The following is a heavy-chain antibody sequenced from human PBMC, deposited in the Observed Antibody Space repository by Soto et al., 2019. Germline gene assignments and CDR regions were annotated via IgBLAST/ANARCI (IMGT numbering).Heavy chain of an antibody. Sequence: QEQVVQSGPAMKEPGSSVKVSCRASGIMSSGYGFSWVRQAPGQGLEWVGRINPKLDSTQYAQNLQGRVSLTVDKSTATAYLEVTSLRLDDTAIYFCATMKRARLDSWGRGTVVTVSS. V-gene: IGHV1-69*09. J-gene: IGHJ4*02. CDR3: ATMKRARLDS. CDR2: INPKLDST. D-gene: IGHD6-25*01. CDR1: GIMSSGYG.